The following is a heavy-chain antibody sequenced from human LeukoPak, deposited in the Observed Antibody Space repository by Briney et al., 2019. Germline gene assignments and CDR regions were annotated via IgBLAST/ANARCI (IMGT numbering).Heavy chain of an antibody. CDR2: ISAYNGNT. D-gene: IGHD1-26*01. CDR1: GYTFTSYG. Sequence: GASVKVSCKASGYTFTSYGISWVRQAPGQGLEWMGWISAYNGNTNYAQKLQGRVTMTTDTSTSTAYMELRSLRSDDTAVYYCARDPPGGYSGSYTDFDYWGQGTLVTVSS. J-gene: IGHJ4*02. V-gene: IGHV1-18*01. CDR3: ARDPPGGYSGSYTDFDY.